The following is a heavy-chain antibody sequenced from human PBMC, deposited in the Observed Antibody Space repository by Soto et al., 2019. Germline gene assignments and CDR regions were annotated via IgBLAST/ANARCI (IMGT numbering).Heavy chain of an antibody. V-gene: IGHV3-30-3*01. D-gene: IGHD5-18*01. Sequence: QVQLVESGGGVVQPGRSLRLSCAASGFTFSSYAMHWVRQAPGKGLEWVAVISYDGSNKYYADSVKGRFTISRDNSKNTLYLKMNSLRAEDTAVYYCAGDLGGYSYGFDYWGQGTLVTVSS. CDR3: AGDLGGYSYGFDY. J-gene: IGHJ4*02. CDR1: GFTFSSYA. CDR2: ISYDGSNK.